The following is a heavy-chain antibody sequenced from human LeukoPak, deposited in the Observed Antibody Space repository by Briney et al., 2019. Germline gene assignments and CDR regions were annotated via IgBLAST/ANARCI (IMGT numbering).Heavy chain of an antibody. D-gene: IGHD2-15*01. Sequence: SETLSLTCAVYGGSFSGYYWSWIRQPPGKGLEWIGEINHSGSTNYNPSLKSRVTISVDTSKNQFSLKLSSVTAADTAVYYCARAKRGSIVVVVAANHWFDPWGQGTLVTVSS. CDR2: INHSGST. CDR1: GGSFSGYY. J-gene: IGHJ5*02. V-gene: IGHV4-34*01. CDR3: ARAKRGSIVVVVAANHWFDP.